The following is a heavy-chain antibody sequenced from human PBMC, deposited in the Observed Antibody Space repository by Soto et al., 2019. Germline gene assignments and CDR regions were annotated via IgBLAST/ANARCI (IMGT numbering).Heavy chain of an antibody. CDR2: ISNDGRSK. D-gene: IGHD3-3*01. CDR1: GFTFRSHG. Sequence: GGSLRLSCAASGFTFRSHGMHWVRQVPGKGLEWVAAISNDGRSKYYADSVKGRSSFSGNNSENTMYMQMNSLRVEDTAMYYCEKQYEFGGLEDYWGQGTLVTVSS. J-gene: IGHJ4*02. V-gene: IGHV3-30*18. CDR3: EKQYEFGGLEDY.